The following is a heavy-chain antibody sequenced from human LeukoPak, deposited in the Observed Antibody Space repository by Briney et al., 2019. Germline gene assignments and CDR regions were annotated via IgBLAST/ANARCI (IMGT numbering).Heavy chain of an antibody. CDR1: KFSFSSYG. CDR2: IRNDGSSK. J-gene: IGHJ4*02. D-gene: IGHD6-6*01. CDR3: AKFGSSGLQGY. Sequence: PGGSLRLSCAASKFSFSSYGMHWVRQAPGKGLEWVAFIRNDGSSKQYADSVKGRFTTSRDNSKNTLYLQMNSLKSEDTAVYYCAKFGSSGLQGYWGQGTLVTVSS. V-gene: IGHV3-30*02.